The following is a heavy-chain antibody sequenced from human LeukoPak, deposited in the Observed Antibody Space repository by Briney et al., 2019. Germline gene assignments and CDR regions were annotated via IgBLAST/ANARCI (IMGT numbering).Heavy chain of an antibody. CDR1: GGSISSSSYY. CDR2: IYYSGST. CDR3: ARASVTYYYYYYMDV. D-gene: IGHD4-11*01. Sequence: SETLSLTCTVSGGSISSSSYYWGWIRQPPGKGLEWTGSIYYSGSTYYNPSLKSRVTISVDTSKNQFSLKLSSVTAADTAVYYCARASVTYYYYYYMDVWGKGTTVTVSS. J-gene: IGHJ6*03. V-gene: IGHV4-39*07.